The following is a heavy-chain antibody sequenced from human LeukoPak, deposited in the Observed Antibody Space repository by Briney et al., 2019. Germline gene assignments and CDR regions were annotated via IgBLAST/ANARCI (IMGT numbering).Heavy chain of an antibody. V-gene: IGHV3-7*01. CDR1: GFTFSSYS. CDR2: IKQDGSEK. D-gene: IGHD3-10*02. Sequence: GGSLRLSCAASGFTFSSYSMNWVRQAPGKGLEWVANIKQDGSEKYYVDSVKGRFAISRDNAKNSLYLQMNSLRAEDTAVYYCAELGITMIGGVWGKGTTVTISS. J-gene: IGHJ6*04. CDR3: AELGITMIGGV.